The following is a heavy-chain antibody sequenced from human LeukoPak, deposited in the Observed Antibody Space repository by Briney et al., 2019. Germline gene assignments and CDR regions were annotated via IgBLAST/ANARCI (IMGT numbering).Heavy chain of an antibody. D-gene: IGHD3-3*01. CDR2: IYTSGST. CDR1: GGSISSYY. CDR3: ARCAFWSGYADWFDP. J-gene: IGHJ5*02. Sequence: SETLSLTCTVSGGSISSYYWSRIRQPAGKGLEWIGRIYTSGSTNYNPSLRSRVTMSVDTSKNQFSLKLSSVTAADTAVYYCARCAFWSGYADWFDPWGQGTLVTVSS. V-gene: IGHV4-4*07.